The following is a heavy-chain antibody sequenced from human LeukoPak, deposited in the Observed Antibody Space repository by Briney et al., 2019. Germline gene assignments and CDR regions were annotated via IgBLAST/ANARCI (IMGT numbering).Heavy chain of an antibody. CDR3: ARVEGYYYDSSGYSYFDY. D-gene: IGHD3-22*01. CDR1: GYTFTSYG. CDR2: ISAYNGNT. J-gene: IGHJ4*02. V-gene: IGHV1-18*01. Sequence: ASVKVSCKASGYTFTSYGISWVRQAPGQGLEWMGWISAYNGNTNYAQKLQGRVTMTTDTSTSTAYMELRSLRSDDTAVYYCARVEGYYYDSSGYSYFDYWGQGTLVTVSS.